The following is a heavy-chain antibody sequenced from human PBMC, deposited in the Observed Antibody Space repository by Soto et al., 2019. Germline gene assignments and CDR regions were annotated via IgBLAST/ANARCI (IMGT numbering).Heavy chain of an antibody. CDR1: GGSISSGGYY. V-gene: IGHV4-31*03. J-gene: IGHJ5*02. CDR2: IYYSGST. CDR3: ARDRYYDSSGYYWNWFDP. D-gene: IGHD3-22*01. Sequence: PSETLSLTCTVSGGSISSGGYYWSWIRQHPGKGLEWIGYIYYSGSTYYNPSLKSRVTISVDTSKNQFSLKLSSVTAADTAVYYCARDRYYDSSGYYWNWFDPWGQGTLVTVSS.